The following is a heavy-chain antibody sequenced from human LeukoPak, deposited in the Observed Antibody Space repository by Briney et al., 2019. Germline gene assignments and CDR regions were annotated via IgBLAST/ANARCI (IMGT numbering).Heavy chain of an antibody. CDR3: ARDLNWETY. CDR2: IKTDGSQI. Sequence: WGSLRLSCAASGFTFSSYGMSWVRQAPGKGLEWVANIKTDGSQIYYVDSVKGRFTISRDNAKNSLYLQMNSLRAEDTAVYYCARDLNWETYWGQGTLVSVSS. J-gene: IGHJ4*02. D-gene: IGHD7-27*01. V-gene: IGHV3-7*01. CDR1: GFTFSSYG.